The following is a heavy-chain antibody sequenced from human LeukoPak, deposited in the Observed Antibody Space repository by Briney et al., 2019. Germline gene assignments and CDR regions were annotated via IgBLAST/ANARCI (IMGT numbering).Heavy chain of an antibody. D-gene: IGHD2-2*01. J-gene: IGHJ4*02. CDR1: GYSISTGYY. CDR3: ERLAPPAIVPTASGYYLDY. CDR2: IYHSGNT. V-gene: IGHV4-38-2*01. Sequence: SETLSLTCAVSGYSISTGYYWGWSRQPPGKGREWIGSIYHSGNTYYSPSLKRRVTISVDTSNNQFSLKLSSVTAADTAVYYCERLAPPAIVPTASGYYLDYWGQGTLVTVSS.